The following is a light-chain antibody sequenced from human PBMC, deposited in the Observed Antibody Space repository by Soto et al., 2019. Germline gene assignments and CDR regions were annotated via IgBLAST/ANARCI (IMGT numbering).Light chain of an antibody. Sequence: QSALTQPASGSGSPGQSITISCTGTSSDVGGYNYVSWYQQHPGKAPKLMIYDVSNRPSWVSNRFSGSKSGNTASLTISGLQAEDEADYYCSSYTSSSTPVVFGGGTKLTVL. V-gene: IGLV2-14*01. CDR1: SSDVGGYNY. CDR2: DVS. CDR3: SSYTSSSTPVV. J-gene: IGLJ2*01.